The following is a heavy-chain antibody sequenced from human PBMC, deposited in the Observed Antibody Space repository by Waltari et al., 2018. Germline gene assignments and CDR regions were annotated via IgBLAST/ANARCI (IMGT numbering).Heavy chain of an antibody. CDR3: ASEGHCSSTSCYTDY. V-gene: IGHV1-69*12. J-gene: IGHJ4*02. Sequence: QVQLVQSGAEVKKPGSSVKVSCKASGGTFSSYAISWVRKAPGQGLEWMGGIIPIFGTANYAQKFQGRVTITADESTSTAYMELSSLRSEDTAVYYCASEGHCSSTSCYTDYWGQGTLVTVSS. CDR2: IIPIFGTA. D-gene: IGHD2-2*02. CDR1: GGTFSSYA.